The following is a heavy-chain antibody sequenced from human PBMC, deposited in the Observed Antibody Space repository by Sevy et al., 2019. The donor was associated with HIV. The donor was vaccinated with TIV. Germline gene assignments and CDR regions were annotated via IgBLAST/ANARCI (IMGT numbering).Heavy chain of an antibody. Sequence: GGSLRLSCAASGFTFTSFSMHWVRQAPGKGLEWVASLNDDAKERYYVDSVKGRFTIARDNARNSLSLQMKSLTAEDTAVYYCARDAGFHKFDYWGQGALVTVSS. CDR3: ARDAGFHKFDY. CDR2: LNDDAKER. CDR1: GFTFTSFS. J-gene: IGHJ4*02. V-gene: IGHV3-7*01. D-gene: IGHD2-21*01.